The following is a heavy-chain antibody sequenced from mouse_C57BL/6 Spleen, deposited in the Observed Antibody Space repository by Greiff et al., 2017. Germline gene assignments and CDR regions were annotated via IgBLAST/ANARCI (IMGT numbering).Heavy chain of an antibody. Sequence: EVHLVQSGPGLVKPSQSLSFSCSVTGYSITSGYYWNWIRQFPGNKLEWMGYISYDGSNNYNPSLKNRISITRDTSTNQLYLKLNSVTTEDAATYYCARGGNGNYVYFDYWGQGTTLTVSA. V-gene: IGHV3-6*01. J-gene: IGHJ2*01. CDR1: GYSITSGYY. CDR2: ISYDGSN. D-gene: IGHD2-1*01. CDR3: ARGGNGNYVYFDY.